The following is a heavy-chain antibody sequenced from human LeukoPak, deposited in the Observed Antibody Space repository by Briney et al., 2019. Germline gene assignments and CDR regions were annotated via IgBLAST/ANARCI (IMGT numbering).Heavy chain of an antibody. CDR2: INHSGST. D-gene: IGHD3-22*01. J-gene: IGHJ3*02. CDR3: ARDYYDSSGDAFDI. V-gene: IGHV4-34*01. CDR1: GGSFSGYY. Sequence: SETMSLTCAVYGGSFSGYYWSWIRQPPGKGLEWIGEINHSGSTNYNPALKSRVTISVDTSKNQFSLKLSSVTAADTAVYYCARDYYDSSGDAFDIWGQGTMVTVSS.